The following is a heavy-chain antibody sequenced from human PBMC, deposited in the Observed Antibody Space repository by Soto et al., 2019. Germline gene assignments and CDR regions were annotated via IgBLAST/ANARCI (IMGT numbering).Heavy chain of an antibody. V-gene: IGHV3-33*06. D-gene: IGHD6-13*01. CDR1: GFTFSSYG. Sequence: GRSLRLSCATSGFTFSSYGMYWVRQAPGKGLEWVAVIWYEGANEYYADSVKGRFTISRDNSKNTLYLQMNSLRAEDTAIYYCAKDVGNSWSYYFDFWGQGTLVTVSS. J-gene: IGHJ4*02. CDR3: AKDVGNSWSYYFDF. CDR2: IWYEGANE.